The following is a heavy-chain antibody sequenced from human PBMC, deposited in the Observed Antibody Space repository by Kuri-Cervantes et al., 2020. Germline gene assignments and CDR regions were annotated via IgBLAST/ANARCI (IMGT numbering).Heavy chain of an antibody. J-gene: IGHJ3*02. Sequence: TFGDYAMSWVRQAPGKGLEWIGYIYYSGSTYYNPSLKSRVTISVDTSKNQFSLKLSSVTAADTAVYYCARVGRITMVRGVLDAFDIWGQGTMVTVSS. CDR3: ARVGRITMVRGVLDAFDI. CDR1: TFGDYA. D-gene: IGHD3-10*01. CDR2: IYYSGST. V-gene: IGHV4-30-4*08.